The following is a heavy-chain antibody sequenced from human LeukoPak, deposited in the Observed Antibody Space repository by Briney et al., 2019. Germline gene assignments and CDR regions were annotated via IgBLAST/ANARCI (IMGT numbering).Heavy chain of an antibody. D-gene: IGHD6-13*01. CDR2: IIPIFGTA. Sequence: PRASVKVPCKASGGAFSNYAINWVRLAPGQGLEWMGGIIPIFGTAKYAQKFQGRVTITADESTSTAYMELSSLRSEDTAMYFCARDNRLQLENWFDPWGQGTLVTVSS. V-gene: IGHV1-69*13. J-gene: IGHJ5*02. CDR1: GGAFSNYA. CDR3: ARDNRLQLENWFDP.